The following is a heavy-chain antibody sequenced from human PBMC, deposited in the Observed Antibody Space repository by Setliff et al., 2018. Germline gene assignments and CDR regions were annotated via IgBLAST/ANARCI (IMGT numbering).Heavy chain of an antibody. V-gene: IGHV4-59*08. CDR1: GGSISSYY. CDR2: IYDSGSI. J-gene: IGHJ6*03. Sequence: KASETLSLTCTVSGGSISSYYWTWIRQSPGKGLEWIGNIYDSGSINYNPSLKSRVTTSVDTSKNQFSVKLSSVTAADTAVYYCARHKSNGSGSYPSLYMDVWGKGIMVTVSS. CDR3: ARHKSNGSGSYPSLYMDV. D-gene: IGHD3-10*01.